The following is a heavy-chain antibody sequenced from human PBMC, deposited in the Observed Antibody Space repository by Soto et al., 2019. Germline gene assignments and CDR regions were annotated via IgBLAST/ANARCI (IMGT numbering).Heavy chain of an antibody. Sequence: GALRLSCAASGFIFSSYWMSWVRQAPGKGLEWVANIKQDGSERYYVDSVKGRFTISRDNAKNSLYLQMNSLRADDTAVYYCARIYAMSGPDYWGQGTLVTVSS. CDR3: ARIYAMSGPDY. CDR2: IKQDGSER. V-gene: IGHV3-7*03. J-gene: IGHJ4*02. CDR1: GFIFSSYW. D-gene: IGHD1-1*01.